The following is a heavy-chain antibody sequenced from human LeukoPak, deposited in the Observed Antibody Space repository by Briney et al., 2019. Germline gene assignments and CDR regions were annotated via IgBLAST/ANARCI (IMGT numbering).Heavy chain of an antibody. Sequence: SVKVSCKASGGTFSSYAISWVRQAPGQGLEWMGGIIPIFGTANYAQKFQGRVTITADESTSTAYMELSSLRSEDTAVYYCARENCSGGSCYSPGYYCYGMDVWGKGTTVTVSS. D-gene: IGHD2-15*01. V-gene: IGHV1-69*13. CDR1: GGTFSSYA. CDR3: ARENCSGGSCYSPGYYCYGMDV. J-gene: IGHJ6*04. CDR2: IIPIFGTA.